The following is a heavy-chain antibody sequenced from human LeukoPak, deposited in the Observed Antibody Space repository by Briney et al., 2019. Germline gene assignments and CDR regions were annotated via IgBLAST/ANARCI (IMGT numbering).Heavy chain of an antibody. Sequence: GASVKVSCKASGYTFTSYGISWVRQAPGQGLEWMGWISAYNGNTNYAQKLQGRVTMATDTSTSTAYMELRSLRSDDTAVYYCAREGAGYCSSTSCYGSYYYYGMDVWGQGTTVTVSS. CDR1: GYTFTSYG. D-gene: IGHD2-2*01. CDR3: AREGAGYCSSTSCYGSYYYYGMDV. V-gene: IGHV1-18*01. J-gene: IGHJ6*02. CDR2: ISAYNGNT.